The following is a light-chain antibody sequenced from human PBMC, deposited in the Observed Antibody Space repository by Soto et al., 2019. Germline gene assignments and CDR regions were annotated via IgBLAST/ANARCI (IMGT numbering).Light chain of an antibody. J-gene: IGKJ2*01. Sequence: AIRMTQSPSSLSASTGDRVTITCRASQGISSYLAWYQQKPGKAPKLLIYAASTLQSGVPSRFSGSGSGTDFPLTISCLQSEDFATYYCQQYYSYPYTFGQGTKRAIK. CDR2: AAS. V-gene: IGKV1-8*01. CDR1: QGISSY. CDR3: QQYYSYPYT.